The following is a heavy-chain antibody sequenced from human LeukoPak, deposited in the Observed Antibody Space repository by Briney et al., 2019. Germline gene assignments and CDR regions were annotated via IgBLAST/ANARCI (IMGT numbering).Heavy chain of an antibody. V-gene: IGHV3-21*01. D-gene: IGHD3-9*01. CDR3: AKARNYDILTGYSAFDY. CDR1: GFTFSSYS. Sequence: GGSLRLSCAASGFTFSSYSMNWVRQAPGKGLEWVSSISSSSSYIYYADSVKGRFTISRDNAKNSLYLQMNSLRAEDTAVYYCAKARNYDILTGYSAFDYWGQGTLVTVSS. J-gene: IGHJ4*02. CDR2: ISSSSSYI.